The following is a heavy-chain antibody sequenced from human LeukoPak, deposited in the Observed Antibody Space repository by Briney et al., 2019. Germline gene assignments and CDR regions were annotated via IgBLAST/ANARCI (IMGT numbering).Heavy chain of an antibody. Sequence: QPRGSLRLSCAASGFTFSTYAMSWVRQAPGEGLQWVSGISNSGDSTYYLDSVKGRFTISGDNSKNTLHLQMSSLRAEDTALYYCVKDRCDRATCPEVWGQGTLVTVSS. CDR2: ISNSGDST. CDR3: VKDRCDRATCPEV. D-gene: IGHD1-14*01. J-gene: IGHJ4*02. CDR1: GFTFSTYA. V-gene: IGHV3-23*01.